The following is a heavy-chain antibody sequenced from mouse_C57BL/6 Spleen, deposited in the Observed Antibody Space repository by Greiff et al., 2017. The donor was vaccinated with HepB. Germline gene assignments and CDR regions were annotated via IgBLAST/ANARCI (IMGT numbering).Heavy chain of an antibody. Sequence: QVQLQQPGTELVKPGASVKLSCKASGYTFTSYWMHWVKQRPGQGLEWIGNINPSNGGTNYNEKFKSKATLTVDKYSSTAYMQLSSLTSEDSAVYYCARSSYYYGSSWYFDVWGTGTTVTVSS. CDR2: INPSNGGT. J-gene: IGHJ1*03. CDR1: GYTFTSYW. CDR3: ARSSYYYGSSWYFDV. V-gene: IGHV1-53*01. D-gene: IGHD1-1*01.